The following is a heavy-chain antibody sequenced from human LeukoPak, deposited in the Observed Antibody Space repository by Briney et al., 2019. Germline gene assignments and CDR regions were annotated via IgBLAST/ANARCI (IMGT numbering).Heavy chain of an antibody. CDR3: ARAYQWRDFDY. Sequence: GGSLRLSCVASGFTFSHYWMSWVRQAPGKGLEWVANINQDGGKKYYVDSVKGRFTISRDNTENSLYLQMNSLRAEDTAVYYCARAYQWRDFDYWGQGTLVTVSS. D-gene: IGHD6-19*01. CDR1: GFTFSHYW. J-gene: IGHJ4*02. CDR2: INQDGGKK. V-gene: IGHV3-7*01.